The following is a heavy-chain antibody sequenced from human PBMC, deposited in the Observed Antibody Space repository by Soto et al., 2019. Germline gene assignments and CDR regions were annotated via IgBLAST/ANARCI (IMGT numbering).Heavy chain of an antibody. CDR3: TRGIIYYHSSGYYPDY. CDR2: ISRSSNYI. CDR1: VFSFSSYS. D-gene: IGHD3-22*01. V-gene: IGHV3-21*01. Sequence: GGSLRLSCSASVFSFSSYSMNWVRQAPGKGLEWVSSISRSSNYIYYANSMKGRFTVSRDNAKNSLYLQMNSLRAEDTAVYYCTRGIIYYHSSGYYPDYWGQGNLVTLS. J-gene: IGHJ4*02.